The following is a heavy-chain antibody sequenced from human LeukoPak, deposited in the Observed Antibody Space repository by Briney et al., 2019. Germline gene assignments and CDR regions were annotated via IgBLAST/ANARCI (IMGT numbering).Heavy chain of an antibody. V-gene: IGHV4-61*01. Sequence: SETLSLTCTVSGGFVNSGSYYWNWIRQPPGKGLEWIGYISYSGSTNYNPSVKSRVTISVDTSKNQFSLKLSSVTAADTAVYYCARESSYYGSGSRDNWFDPWGQGTLVTVSS. CDR1: GGFVNSGSYY. D-gene: IGHD3-10*01. J-gene: IGHJ5*02. CDR2: ISYSGST. CDR3: ARESSYYGSGSRDNWFDP.